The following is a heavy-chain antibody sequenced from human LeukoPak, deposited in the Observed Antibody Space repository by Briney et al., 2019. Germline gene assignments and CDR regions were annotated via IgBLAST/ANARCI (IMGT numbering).Heavy chain of an antibody. V-gene: IGHV4-34*01. J-gene: IGHJ4*02. D-gene: IGHD3-9*01. Sequence: ETLSLTCAVYGGSFSDYHWSWIRPPPGKGLEWIGEVNHSGSTKYNPSLKSRVTISLDTSKNQFSLKLCSVTAADTAVYYCARGIRYFDWLFPSRAVGYWGQGTLVTVSS. CDR2: VNHSGST. CDR1: GGSFSDYH. CDR3: ARGIRYFDWLFPSRAVGY.